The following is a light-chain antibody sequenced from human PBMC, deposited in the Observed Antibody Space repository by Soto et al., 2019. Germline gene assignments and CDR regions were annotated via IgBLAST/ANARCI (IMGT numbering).Light chain of an antibody. V-gene: IGLV2-23*01. Sequence: QSALTQPASVSGSPGQSITISCTGTSSDVGSYNLVSWYQQHPGKAPKLMIYEGNKRPSVVSNRFSGSKSANTASLTISGLQTDDEADYYCCSYAGTNTFVFVTGTKVTVL. CDR1: SSDVGSYNL. CDR3: CSYAGTNTFV. J-gene: IGLJ1*01. CDR2: EGN.